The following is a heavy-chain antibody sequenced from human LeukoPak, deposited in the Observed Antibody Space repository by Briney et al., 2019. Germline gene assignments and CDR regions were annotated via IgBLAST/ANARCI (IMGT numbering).Heavy chain of an antibody. CDR3: ARSCRILDIVATIRARLGGNGFDI. Sequence: SETLSLTCTVSGDSISSSNCYWGWIRQPPGKGLEWIGSIYFSGGTYYNPSLKSRVTIAVETSKNQFSLKLSSVTAADKAVYYCARSCRILDIVATIRARLGGNGFDIWGQGTMVTVSS. CDR2: IYFSGGT. J-gene: IGHJ3*02. V-gene: IGHV4-39*07. CDR1: GDSISSSNCY. D-gene: IGHD5-12*01.